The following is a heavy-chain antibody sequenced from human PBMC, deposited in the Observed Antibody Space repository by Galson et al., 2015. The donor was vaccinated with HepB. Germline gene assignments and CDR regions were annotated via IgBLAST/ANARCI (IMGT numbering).Heavy chain of an antibody. CDR1: GFSFRSYA. CDR3: ATERLEYRSTPQPVGFDY. D-gene: IGHD6-6*01. J-gene: IGHJ4*02. CDR2: ISYDGSNK. Sequence: SLRLSCAASGFSFRSYAMHWVRQAPGKGLEWVAVISYDGSNKYYADSVKGRFTISRDNSKNTLYVQMNSLRAEDTAVYYCATERLEYRSTPQPVGFDYWGQGTLVTVSS. V-gene: IGHV3-30-3*01.